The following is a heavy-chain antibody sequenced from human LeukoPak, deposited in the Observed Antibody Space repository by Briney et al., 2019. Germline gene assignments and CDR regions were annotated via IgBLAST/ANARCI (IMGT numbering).Heavy chain of an antibody. J-gene: IGHJ6*03. V-gene: IGHV3-48*01. Sequence: GGSLRLSCAASGFTFSSYEMNWVRQAPGKGLEWVSYISSSSSTIYYADSVKGRFTISRDNAKNSLYLQMNSLRAEDTAVYYCVRDYGYSSGWYSRYYYYYMDVWGKGTTVTVSS. CDR3: VRDYGYSSGWYSRYYYYYMDV. CDR1: GFTFSSYE. CDR2: ISSSSSTI. D-gene: IGHD6-19*01.